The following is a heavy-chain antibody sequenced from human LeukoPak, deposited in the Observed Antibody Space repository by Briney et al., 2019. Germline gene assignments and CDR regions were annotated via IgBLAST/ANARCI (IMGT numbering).Heavy chain of an antibody. V-gene: IGHV1-2*05. CDR1: GYTFTGYY. D-gene: IGHD3-22*01. CDR3: AWDYYDSSGYYSDY. J-gene: IGHJ4*02. Sequence: ASVKVSCKASGYTFTGYYMHWVRQAPGQGLEWMGRINPNSGGTNYAQKFQGSVTMTRDTSINTAYMELIRLRPDDAVVYYCAWDYYDSSGYYSDYWGQGTLVTVSS. CDR2: INPNSGGT.